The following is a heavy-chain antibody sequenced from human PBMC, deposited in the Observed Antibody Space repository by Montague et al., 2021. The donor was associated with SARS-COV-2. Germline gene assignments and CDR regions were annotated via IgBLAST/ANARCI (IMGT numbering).Heavy chain of an antibody. D-gene: IGHD2-21*01. CDR3: ARVTEVEIRTYSYYKMDV. J-gene: IGHJ6*02. CDR2: ISTSGNS. Sequence: TLSLTCTVSGGSFNSGNYYWSCIRQPAGKRLEWMVRISTSGNSNYNPSLQSRLSILVDTSKNQFSLNLRSVTAADTAVYYCARVTEVEIRTYSYYKMDVWGLGTTVTVSS. CDR1: GGSFNSGNYY. V-gene: IGHV4-61*02.